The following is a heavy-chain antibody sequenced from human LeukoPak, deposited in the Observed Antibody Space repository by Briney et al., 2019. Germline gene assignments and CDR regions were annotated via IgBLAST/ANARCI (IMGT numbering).Heavy chain of an antibody. V-gene: IGHV3-30-3*01. CDR2: ISYDGSNK. J-gene: IGHJ4*02. Sequence: GRSLRLSCAASGFTFSSYAMHWVRQAPGKGLEWVAVISYDGSNKYYADSVKGRFTISRDNSKNTLYLQMNSLRAEDTAVYYCARGNSGSSPIDYWGQGTLVTVSS. D-gene: IGHD1-26*01. CDR3: ARGNSGSSPIDY. CDR1: GFTFSSYA.